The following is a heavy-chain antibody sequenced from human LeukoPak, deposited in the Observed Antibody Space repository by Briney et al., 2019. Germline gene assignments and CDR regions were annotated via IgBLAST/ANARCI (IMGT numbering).Heavy chain of an antibody. J-gene: IGHJ4*02. Sequence: GGSLRLSCAASGFTFSSYAMSWVRQAPGEGLEWVSAITGSGDSTYYADSVKGRFTISRDNSKNTLFLQMNSLRAEDTAVYYCAKRLCGSGGLYYFDYWGQGTLVTVSS. V-gene: IGHV3-23*01. D-gene: IGHD6-25*01. CDR1: GFTFSSYA. CDR2: ITGSGDST. CDR3: AKRLCGSGGLYYFDY.